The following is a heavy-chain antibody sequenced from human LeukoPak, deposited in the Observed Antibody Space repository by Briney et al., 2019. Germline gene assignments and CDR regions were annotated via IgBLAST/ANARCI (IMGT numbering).Heavy chain of an antibody. CDR1: GITFSNYA. CDR3: AGRPTGYSSGYIH. CDR2: ISGSAHKI. J-gene: IGHJ4*02. Sequence: PGGSLRLSCVASGITFSNYAVSWVRQAREKGLDWVSVISGSAHKIRYADSVKGRFTISRDNSENIVYLQMNNLRVEDTAVYYCAGRPTGYSSGYIHWGQGTLVTVSS. V-gene: IGHV3-23*01. D-gene: IGHD5-18*01.